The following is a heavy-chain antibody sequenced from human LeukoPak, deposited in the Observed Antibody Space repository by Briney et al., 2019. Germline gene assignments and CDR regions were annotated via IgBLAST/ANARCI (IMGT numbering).Heavy chain of an antibody. V-gene: IGHV1-8*01. J-gene: IGHJ4*02. Sequence: ASVKVSCKASGYTFTSYDINWVRQATGQGLEWMGWMNPNSGNTGYAQKFQGRVTMTRNTSISTAYMELSSLRSEDTAVYYCARVDRVDIVATRYYFDYWGQGTLVTVSS. CDR1: GYTFTSYD. CDR3: ARVDRVDIVATRYYFDY. D-gene: IGHD5-12*01. CDR2: MNPNSGNT.